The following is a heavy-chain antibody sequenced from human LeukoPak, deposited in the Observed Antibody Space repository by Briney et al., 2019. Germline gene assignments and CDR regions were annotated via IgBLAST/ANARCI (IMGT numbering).Heavy chain of an antibody. CDR2: IHHTGKT. V-gene: IGHV4-38-2*02. CDR3: LNSGSNYEAVS. D-gene: IGHD5-18*01. CDR1: GSSIRTYTH. Sequence: SETLSLTCTVSGSSIRTYTHWGWIRQPPGKGLEWVGSIHHTGKTYYNPSLESRVTISVDTSKNQFSLKLSSVTAADTAFYFCLNSGSNYEAVSWGQGTLVTVSS. J-gene: IGHJ5*02.